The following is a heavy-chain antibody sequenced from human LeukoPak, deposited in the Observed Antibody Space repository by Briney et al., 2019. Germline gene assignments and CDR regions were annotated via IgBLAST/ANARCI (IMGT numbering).Heavy chain of an antibody. D-gene: IGHD3-16*02. Sequence: KPGGSLRLSCAASGFTFSSYSMNWVRQAPGKGLEWVSSISSSSGYIYYADSVKGRFTISRDNAKNSLYLQMNSLRAEDTALYYCARASLRLGELSLVGYFDYYYMDVWGKGTTVTVSS. CDR3: ARASLRLGELSLVGYFDYYYMDV. CDR2: ISSSSGYI. CDR1: GFTFSSYS. J-gene: IGHJ6*03. V-gene: IGHV3-21*04.